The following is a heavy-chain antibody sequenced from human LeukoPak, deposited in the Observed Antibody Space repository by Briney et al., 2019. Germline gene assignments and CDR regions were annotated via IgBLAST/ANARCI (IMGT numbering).Heavy chain of an antibody. V-gene: IGHV3-21*01. J-gene: IGHJ4*02. Sequence: GGSLRLSCAASDFSFSTNWMSWVRQAPGKGLEWVSSITSSSRYIKYSDSVKGRFTISRDNARSSLYLQMNSLRAEDTAVYYCARDSLFYYFDYWGQGTLVTVSS. CDR1: DFSFSTNW. CDR2: ITSSSRYI. CDR3: ARDSLFYYFDY.